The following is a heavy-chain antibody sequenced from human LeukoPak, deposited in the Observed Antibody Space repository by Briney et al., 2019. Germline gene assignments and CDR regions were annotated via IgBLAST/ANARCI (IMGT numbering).Heavy chain of an antibody. CDR3: ARDYLITFGGVIVDY. CDR1: GGSISSSSYY. V-gene: IGHV4-39*07. Sequence: SETLSLTCTVSGGSISSSSYYWGWIRQPPGKGLEWIGSIYYSGSTYYNPSLKSRVTISVDTSKNQFSLKLSSVTAADTAVYYCARDYLITFGGVIVDYWGQGTLVTVSS. CDR2: IYYSGST. J-gene: IGHJ4*02. D-gene: IGHD3-16*02.